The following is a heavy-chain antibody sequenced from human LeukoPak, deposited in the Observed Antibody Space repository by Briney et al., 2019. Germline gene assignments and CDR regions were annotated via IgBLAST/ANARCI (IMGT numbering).Heavy chain of an antibody. CDR3: AREGAGVINYGMDV. D-gene: IGHD2-21*01. CDR1: GYTFTDYY. V-gene: IGHV1-2*02. CDR2: VNPNSGGA. J-gene: IGHJ6*02. Sequence: GASVKVSCKASGYTFTDYYIHWVRQAPGQGLEWMGWVNPNSGGANYAQKFQGRVSMTRDTSISTASMELSSLRSDDTAVYYCAREGAGVINYGMDVWGQGTTVTVSS.